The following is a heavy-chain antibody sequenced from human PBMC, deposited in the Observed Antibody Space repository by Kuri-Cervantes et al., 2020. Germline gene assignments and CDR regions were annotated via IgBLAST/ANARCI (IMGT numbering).Heavy chain of an antibody. D-gene: IGHD3-10*01. Sequence: ASVKVSCKASGYTFTGYYMHWVRQAPGQGLEWMGWINPNSGGTNYAQKFQGRVTMTRDTSISTAYMELSRLRSEDTAVYYCARAGRAREYYFDSWGQGTLVTVSS. V-gene: IGHV1-2*02. CDR2: INPNSGGT. CDR3: ARAGRAREYYFDS. J-gene: IGHJ4*02. CDR1: GYTFTGYY.